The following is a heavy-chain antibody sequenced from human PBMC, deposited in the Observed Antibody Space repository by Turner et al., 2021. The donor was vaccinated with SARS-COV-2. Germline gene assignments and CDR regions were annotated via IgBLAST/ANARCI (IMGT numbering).Heavy chain of an antibody. D-gene: IGHD3-22*01. V-gene: IGHV3-33*02. CDR3: ARDSDGSGCLSSLDV. J-gene: IGHJ4*02. CDR1: GFDFNHYG. Sequence: VQMVESGGGVVQPGTHMSLFSAELGFDFNHYGIQWVRQATGKGLEWGAQISPGGGEGYFPDSVKSRFTICRDDSRNKVFLQMNTLTAGDTAVYYCARDSDGSGCLSSLDVWGQGTLVTVSS. CDR2: ISPGGGEG.